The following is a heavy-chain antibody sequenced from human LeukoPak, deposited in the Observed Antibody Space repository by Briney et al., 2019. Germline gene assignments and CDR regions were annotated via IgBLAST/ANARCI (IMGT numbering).Heavy chain of an antibody. D-gene: IGHD6-19*01. V-gene: IGHV3-30*18. Sequence: PGRSLRLSCAASGFTLSNYALHWVRQAPGKGLEWVAVIWYSGSKRYYADSVKGRFTISRDISMNTLYLQMNSLRPEDTATYFCAKDLGYSSGWFDFWGQGTLVTVSS. CDR2: IWYSGSKR. CDR1: GFTLSNYA. J-gene: IGHJ4*02. CDR3: AKDLGYSSGWFDF.